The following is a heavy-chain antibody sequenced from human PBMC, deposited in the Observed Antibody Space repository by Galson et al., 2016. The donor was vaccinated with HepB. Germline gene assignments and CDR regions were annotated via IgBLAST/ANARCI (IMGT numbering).Heavy chain of an antibody. Sequence: SETLSLTCGSIGSSSYYWGWIRQPPGKGLEWIGTIHYSGSTYYKPSLKSRVTISVDTSKNQFSLKLSSVTAADTAVYYCAREFAADAFDIWGQGTMVTVSS. D-gene: IGHD3-10*01. CDR1: SIGSSSYY. J-gene: IGHJ3*02. CDR2: IHYSGST. V-gene: IGHV4-39*02. CDR3: AREFAADAFDI.